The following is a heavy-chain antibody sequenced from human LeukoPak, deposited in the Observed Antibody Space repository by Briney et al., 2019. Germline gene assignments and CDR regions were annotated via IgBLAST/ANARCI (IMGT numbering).Heavy chain of an antibody. D-gene: IGHD3-10*01. CDR2: VGDSAHTT. CDR1: GFTIATYG. CDR3: AKDSFTLIRGDGSDDGFAV. V-gene: IGHV3-23*01. Sequence: GGSLRLSCAASGFTIATYGMSWVRQAPGKGLEWVSVVGDSAHTTHYADSVKGRFFISRDNSKNTVHLQMNSLRVEDTAVYYCAKDSFTLIRGDGSDDGFAVWGQGTMVTVSS. J-gene: IGHJ3*01.